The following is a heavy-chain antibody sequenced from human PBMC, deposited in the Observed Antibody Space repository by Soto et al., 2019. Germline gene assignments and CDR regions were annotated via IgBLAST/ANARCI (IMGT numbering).Heavy chain of an antibody. CDR3: AKGSGSYYGYFQH. V-gene: IGHV3-30*18. D-gene: IGHD1-26*01. J-gene: IGHJ1*01. CDR2: ISYDGSNK. CDR1: GFTFSSYG. Sequence: QVQLVESGGGVVQPGRSLRLSCAASGFTFSSYGMHWVRQAPGKGLEWVAVISYDGSNKYYADSVKGRFTISRDNSKNTLYLQMNSLRAEDTAVYYCAKGSGSYYGYFQHWGQGTLVTVSS.